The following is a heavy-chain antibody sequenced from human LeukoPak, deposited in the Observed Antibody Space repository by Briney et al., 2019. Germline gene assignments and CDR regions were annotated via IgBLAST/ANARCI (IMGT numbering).Heavy chain of an antibody. Sequence: GGSLRLSCAASGFTFSSYSMNWVRQAPGKGLEWVSSISSSSSYIYYADSVEGRFTISRDNAKNSLYLQMNSLRAEDTAVYYCARDIGYCSGGSCYSLALDYWGQGTLVTVSS. V-gene: IGHV3-21*01. CDR3: ARDIGYCSGGSCYSLALDY. CDR2: ISSSSSYI. D-gene: IGHD2-15*01. CDR1: GFTFSSYS. J-gene: IGHJ4*02.